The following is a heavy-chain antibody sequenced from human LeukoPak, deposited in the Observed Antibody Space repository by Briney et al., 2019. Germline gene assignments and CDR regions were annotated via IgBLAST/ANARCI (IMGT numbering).Heavy chain of an antibody. CDR1: GLTFSSYA. V-gene: IGHV3-23*01. D-gene: IGHD6-13*01. CDR3: AKEPYSSSGSRYWFDP. J-gene: IGHJ5*02. Sequence: PGGSLRLSCAASGLTFSSYAMSWVRQAPGKGLEWVSAISGSGGSTYYADSVKGRFTISRDNSKNTLYLQMNSLRAEDTAVYYCAKEPYSSSGSRYWFDPWGQGTLVTVSS. CDR2: ISGSGGST.